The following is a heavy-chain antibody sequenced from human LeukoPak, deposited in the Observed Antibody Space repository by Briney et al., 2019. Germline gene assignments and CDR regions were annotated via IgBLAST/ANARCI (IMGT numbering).Heavy chain of an antibody. CDR1: GDTLSNYG. J-gene: IGHJ6*03. V-gene: IGHV1-18*04. CDR2: NTGYSGKT. D-gene: IGHD1-7*01. Sequence: APVRVSCKAPGDTLSNYGITWGRQAPGHRLEWMGWNTGYSGKTKYAPHFQGRVTMTTERSTSTAYLEMRSLRSDDTAVYYCATVRITGTFPYYYYYMDVWGKGTTVTVSS. CDR3: ATVRITGTFPYYYYYMDV.